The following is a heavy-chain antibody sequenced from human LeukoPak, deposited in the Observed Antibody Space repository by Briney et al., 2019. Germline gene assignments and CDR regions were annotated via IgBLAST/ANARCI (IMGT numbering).Heavy chain of an antibody. D-gene: IGHD3-10*01. Sequence: GGSLRLSCAASGFTLNNYGINWDRQAPGKGPEWVSFISRSSSYIFYADSVKGRFTTSRDNAKNSLYLQMNSLRAEDTAVYYCARTYASGSRRYWYFDLWGRGTLVTV. CDR3: ARTYASGSRRYWYFDL. CDR1: GFTLNNYG. CDR2: ISRSSSYI. J-gene: IGHJ2*01. V-gene: IGHV3-21*01.